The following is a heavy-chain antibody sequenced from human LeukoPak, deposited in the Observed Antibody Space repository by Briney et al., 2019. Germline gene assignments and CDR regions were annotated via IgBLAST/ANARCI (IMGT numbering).Heavy chain of an antibody. CDR1: GYSFTSYY. D-gene: IGHD1-26*01. CDR2: INPSGSSA. CDR3: ARDNSVGETAWWFDP. V-gene: IGHV1-46*01. J-gene: IGHJ5*02. Sequence: PAASVKVSCRASGYSFTSYYMHWVRQAPGQGLEWMGFINPSGSSAAYAQKFQGRLTMTRDMFTSTDYMELTSLTSDDTAVYYCARDNSVGETAWWFDPWGQGTLVTAS.